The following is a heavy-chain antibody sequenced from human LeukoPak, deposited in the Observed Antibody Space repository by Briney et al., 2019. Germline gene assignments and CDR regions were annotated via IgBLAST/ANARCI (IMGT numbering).Heavy chain of an antibody. Sequence: GGSLRLSCAASGFTFSSYWMHWVRQAPGKGLVWVSRINGDGSTTFYADSVKGRFTISRDNAKNTVYLQMNSLRVEDTAVYYCGSDTVLGYWGQGTLVSASS. CDR1: GFTFSSYW. CDR2: INGDGSTT. D-gene: IGHD5-18*01. J-gene: IGHJ4*02. CDR3: GSDTVLGY. V-gene: IGHV3-74*01.